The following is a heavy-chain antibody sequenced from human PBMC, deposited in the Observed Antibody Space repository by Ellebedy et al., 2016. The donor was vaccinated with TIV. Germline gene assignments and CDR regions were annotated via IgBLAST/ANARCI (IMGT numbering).Heavy chain of an antibody. CDR3: ARRGSYGDYSVQVNSWFDL. J-gene: IGHJ5*02. D-gene: IGHD4-17*01. CDR1: GFKFNFYA. CDR2: IWYDGSHT. V-gene: IGHV3-33*01. Sequence: GESLKISCAASGFKFNFYAMHWVRQAPGKGLEWVAFIWYDGSHTYHADSVKGRFTISRDNAKNSMFLQMNSLRAEDTGMYYCARRGSYGDYSVQVNSWFDLWGQGTLVTVS.